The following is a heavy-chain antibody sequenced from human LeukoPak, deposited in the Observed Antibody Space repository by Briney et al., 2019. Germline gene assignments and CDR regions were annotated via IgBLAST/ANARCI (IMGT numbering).Heavy chain of an antibody. Sequence: ASVKVSCKVSGYTLTELSMHWVRQAPGKGLEWMGGFDPEDGETIYAQKFQGRVTMTEDTSTDTAYMELSSLRSEDTAVYYCATLPNYYGSGSYYAFDYWGQGTLVTVSS. V-gene: IGHV1-24*01. D-gene: IGHD3-10*01. CDR2: FDPEDGET. J-gene: IGHJ4*02. CDR3: ATLPNYYGSGSYYAFDY. CDR1: GYTLTELS.